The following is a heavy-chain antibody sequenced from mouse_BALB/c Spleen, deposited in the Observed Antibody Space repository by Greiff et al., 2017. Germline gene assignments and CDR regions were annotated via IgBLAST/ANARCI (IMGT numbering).Heavy chain of an antibody. D-gene: IGHD3-1*01. CDR1: GYTFTDYA. CDR3: ARSARATSYYFDY. V-gene: IGHV1S137*01. Sequence: VKLMESGAELVRPGVSVKISCKGSGYTFTDYAMHWVKQSHAKSLEWIGVISTYYGDASYNQKFKGKATMTVDKSSSTAYMELARLTSEDSAIYYCARSARATSYYFDYWGQGTTLTVSS. J-gene: IGHJ2*01. CDR2: ISTYYGDA.